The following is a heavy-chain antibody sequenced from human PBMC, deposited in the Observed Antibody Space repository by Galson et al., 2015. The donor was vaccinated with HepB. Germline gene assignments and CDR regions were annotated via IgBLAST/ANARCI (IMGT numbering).Heavy chain of an antibody. CDR1: GFTFANSG. V-gene: IGHV3-30*18. CDR3: AKDGAYSSSSVGGHFYYYYYMDV. Sequence: SLRLSCAASGFTFANSGMHWVRQAPGKGLEWVAVISYDGSAIYYGGSVKGRFTVSRDDSKSTVYLQMNSLRVEDTAVYYCAKDGAYSSSSVGGHFYYYYYMDVWGKGTTVTVSS. J-gene: IGHJ6*03. D-gene: IGHD6-6*01. CDR2: ISYDGSAI.